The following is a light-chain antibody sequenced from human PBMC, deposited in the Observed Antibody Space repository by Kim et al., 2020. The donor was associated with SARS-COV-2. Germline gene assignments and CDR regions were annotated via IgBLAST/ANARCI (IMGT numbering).Light chain of an antibody. CDR2: DAS. V-gene: IGKV1-5*01. CDR1: QGFSRW. CDR3: QQYNTYPYT. Sequence: SASVGDRITTTCRASQGFSRWLAWYQQEPGKAPKLLIYDASTLQRGVPSRFSGSGSGSEFTLTISSLQPDDFATYYCQQYNTYPYTFGQGTKLEI. J-gene: IGKJ2*01.